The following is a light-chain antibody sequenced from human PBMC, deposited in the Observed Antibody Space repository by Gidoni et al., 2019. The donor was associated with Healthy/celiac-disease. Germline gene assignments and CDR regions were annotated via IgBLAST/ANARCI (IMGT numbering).Light chain of an antibody. Sequence: DIQMSQSPSSLSASVGDRVTITCRASQSISSYLHWYQQNPGKAPKLLVDAASSLQSGVPSRFSGSGSGIDFTLTISSLQPEAFATYHCQQSYSTPLFGQGTKVDIK. V-gene: IGKV1-39*01. CDR3: QQSYSTPL. CDR1: QSISSY. CDR2: AAS. J-gene: IGKJ3*01.